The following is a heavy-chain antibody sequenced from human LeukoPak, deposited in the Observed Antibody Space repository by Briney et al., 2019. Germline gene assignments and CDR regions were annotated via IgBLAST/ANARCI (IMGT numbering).Heavy chain of an antibody. Sequence: GGSLRLSCAASGFTFSSYAMHWVRQAPGKGLEWVAVISYDGSNKYYADSVKGRFTISRDNSKNTLYLQMNSLRAEDTAVYYCAKDQGYSYGFGNLDYWGQGTLVTVSS. V-gene: IGHV3-30*04. J-gene: IGHJ4*02. D-gene: IGHD5-18*01. CDR3: AKDQGYSYGFGNLDY. CDR2: ISYDGSNK. CDR1: GFTFSSYA.